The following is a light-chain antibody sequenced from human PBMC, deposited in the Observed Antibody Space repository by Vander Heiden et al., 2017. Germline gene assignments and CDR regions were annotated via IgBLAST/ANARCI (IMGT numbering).Light chain of an antibody. CDR2: WAS. J-gene: IGKJ3*01. V-gene: IGKV4-1*01. CDR3: QQYYTIPVFT. Sequence: DVVMTQSPDSLAVSLGERATINCKSSQSVFYSSNNKNYLAWYQQKPGQAPKLLIYWASTRESGVPDRFSGSGSGTDFTLTISSLQAEDVAVYYCQQYYTIPVFTFGPGTKVDIK. CDR1: QSVFYSSNNKNY.